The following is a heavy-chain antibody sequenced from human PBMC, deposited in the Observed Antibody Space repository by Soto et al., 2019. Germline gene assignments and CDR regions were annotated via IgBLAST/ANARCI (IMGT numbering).Heavy chain of an antibody. CDR1: GGSISSSSYY. CDR2: IYYSGST. CDR3: AALAVEAFDI. D-gene: IGHD6-19*01. Sequence: SETLSLTCTVSGGSISSSSYYWGWIRQPPGKGLEWIGSIYYSGSTYYNPSLKSRVTISVDTSKNQFSLKLSSVTAADTAVYYCAALAVEAFDIWGQGTMVTVS. J-gene: IGHJ3*02. V-gene: IGHV4-39*01.